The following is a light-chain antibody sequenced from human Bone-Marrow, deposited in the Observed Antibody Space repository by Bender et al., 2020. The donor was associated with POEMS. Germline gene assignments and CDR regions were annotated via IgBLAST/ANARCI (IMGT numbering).Light chain of an antibody. CDR1: SSDVGGYNF. CDR2: EVT. Sequence: QSALTQPPSASGSSGQSVTISCTGTSSDVGGYNFVSWYQQHPGKAPKVMIYEVTKRPSGVPDRFSGSKSGNTASLTISGLRAEDEADYYCCSYAGSRVYVFGSGTKVTVL. V-gene: IGLV2-8*01. CDR3: CSYAGSRVYV. J-gene: IGLJ1*01.